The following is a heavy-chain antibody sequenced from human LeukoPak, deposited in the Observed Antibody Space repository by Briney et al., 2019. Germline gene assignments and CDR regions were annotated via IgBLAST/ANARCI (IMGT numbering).Heavy chain of an antibody. CDR1: GFTFSNYW. CDR3: ANPYDSSGFWDFDY. Sequence: GGSLRLSCVASGFTFSNYWMNWVRQAPGERPEWVANIKEDGSEKYYVDSVKGRFTISRDNAKNSLYLQMNSLRAEDTAVYYCANPYDSSGFWDFDYWGQGTLVTVSS. D-gene: IGHD3-22*01. V-gene: IGHV3-7*01. CDR2: IKEDGSEK. J-gene: IGHJ4*02.